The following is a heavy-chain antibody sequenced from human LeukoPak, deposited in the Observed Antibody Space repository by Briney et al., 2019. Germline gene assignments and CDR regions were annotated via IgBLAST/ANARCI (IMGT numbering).Heavy chain of an antibody. Sequence: ASVKVSCTASGYTFTGYYMHWVRQAPGQGLEWMGWINPNSGGTNYAQKFQGRVTMTRDTSISTAYMELSRLRSDDTAVYYCARDGSAAIRGYFDYWGQGTLVTVSS. V-gene: IGHV1-2*02. J-gene: IGHJ4*02. D-gene: IGHD2-2*02. CDR3: ARDGSAAIRGYFDY. CDR1: GYTFTGYY. CDR2: INPNSGGT.